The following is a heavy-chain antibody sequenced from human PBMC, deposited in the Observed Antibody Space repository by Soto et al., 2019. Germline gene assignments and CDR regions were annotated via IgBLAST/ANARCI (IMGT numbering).Heavy chain of an antibody. CDR2: IIGSGVRT. J-gene: IGHJ6*02. D-gene: IGHD6-13*01. CDR1: GFTSSHYA. V-gene: IGHV3-23*01. CDR3: AKELMLAAGSWLTSDQPYYGMDV. Sequence: GGSLRLCCAASGFTSSHYAMSWVRQAPGKVLEWVSSIIGSGVRTYYADSVQGRFTISRDNSKNMLYLQMDSLGAEDTAIYYCAKELMLAAGSWLTSDQPYYGMDVWGQGTTVTVSS.